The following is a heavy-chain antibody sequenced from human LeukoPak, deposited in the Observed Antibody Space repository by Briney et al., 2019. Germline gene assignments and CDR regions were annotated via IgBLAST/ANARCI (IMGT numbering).Heavy chain of an antibody. CDR1: GGSISSSSYY. CDR3: ARAVMGRWLQFLRGMGAFDI. Sequence: SETLSLTCTVSGGSISSSSYYWGWIRQPPGKGLEWIGSIYYSGSTYYNPSLKSRVTISVDTSKNQFSLKLSSVTAADTAVYYCARAVMGRWLQFLRGMGAFDIWGQGTMVTVSS. V-gene: IGHV4-39*07. D-gene: IGHD5-24*01. J-gene: IGHJ3*02. CDR2: IYYSGST.